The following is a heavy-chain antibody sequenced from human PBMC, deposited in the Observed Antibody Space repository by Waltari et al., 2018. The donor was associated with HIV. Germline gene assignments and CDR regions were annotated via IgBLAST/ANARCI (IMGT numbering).Heavy chain of an antibody. CDR2: ISAGGVST. CDR1: GFTFSSYA. D-gene: IGHD3-16*01. CDR3: ARDLGGYWYFDL. V-gene: IGHV3-23*01. Sequence: EVQLLESGGGLVQHGGSLILPCAASGFTFSSYAMRWVRQAPGKGLEWVSAISAGGVSTYYADSVKGRFTISRDNSKNTVYLQMNSLRGEDTAVYYCARDLGGYWYFDLWGRGTLVTVSS. J-gene: IGHJ2*01.